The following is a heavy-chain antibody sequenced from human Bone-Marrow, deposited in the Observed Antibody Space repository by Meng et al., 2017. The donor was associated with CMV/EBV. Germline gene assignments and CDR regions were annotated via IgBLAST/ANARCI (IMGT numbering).Heavy chain of an antibody. CDR2: INPNSGGT. CDR1: GYTFTDYY. D-gene: IGHD1-26*01. Sequence: GQLVQSGTEVAKPGASVKVSCKASGYTFTDYYMHWVRQAPGQGLEWMGWINPNSGGTNYAQKFQGRVTMTRDTSISTAYMELSRLRSDDTAVYYCTRDSGSYHFDYWGQGTLVTVSS. CDR3: TRDSGSYHFDY. V-gene: IGHV1-2*02. J-gene: IGHJ4*02.